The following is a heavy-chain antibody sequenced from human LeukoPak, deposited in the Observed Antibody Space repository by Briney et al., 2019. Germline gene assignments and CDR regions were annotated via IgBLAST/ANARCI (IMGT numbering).Heavy chain of an antibody. CDR3: AKSYSYYYYGMDV. CDR1: GFTFSSYA. CDR2: ISGSGGST. Sequence: GGSLRLSCAASGFTFSSYAMSRVRQAPGKGLEWVSAISGSGGSTYYADSVKGRFTISRDNSKNTLYLQMNSLRAEDTAVYYCAKSYSYYYYGMDVWGQGTTVTVSS. V-gene: IGHV3-23*01. J-gene: IGHJ6*02.